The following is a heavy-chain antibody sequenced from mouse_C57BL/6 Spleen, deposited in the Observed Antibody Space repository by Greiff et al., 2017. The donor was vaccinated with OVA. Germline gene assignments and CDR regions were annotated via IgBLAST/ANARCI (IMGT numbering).Heavy chain of an antibody. CDR3: ARDRGDGFAY. CDR2: ISDGGSYT. CDR1: GFTFSSYA. D-gene: IGHD2-3*01. J-gene: IGHJ3*01. V-gene: IGHV5-4*01. Sequence: EVNVVESGGGLVKPGGSLKLSCAASGFTFSSYAMSWVRQTPEKRLEWVATISDGGSYTYYPDNVKGRFTISRDNAKNNLYLQMSHLKSEDTAMYYCARDRGDGFAYWGQGTLVTVSA.